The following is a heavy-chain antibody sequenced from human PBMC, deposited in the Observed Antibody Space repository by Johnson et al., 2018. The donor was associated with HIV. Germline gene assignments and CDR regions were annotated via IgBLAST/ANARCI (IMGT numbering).Heavy chain of an antibody. J-gene: IGHJ3*02. CDR1: GFTFSSYA. CDR2: ISGSGGST. V-gene: IGHV3-23*04. CDR3: AKEGADYNFWSGYSSNAFDI. Sequence: VQLVESGGGLVKPGGSLRLSCAASGFTFSSYAMSWVRQAPGKGLEWVSAISGSGGSTYYADSVKGRFTISRDNSKNTLYLQMNSLRAEDTAVYYCAKEGADYNFWSGYSSNAFDIWGQGTMVTVSS. D-gene: IGHD3-3*01.